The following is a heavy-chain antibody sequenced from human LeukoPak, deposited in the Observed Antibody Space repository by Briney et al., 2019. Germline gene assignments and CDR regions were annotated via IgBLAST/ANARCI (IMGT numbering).Heavy chain of an antibody. J-gene: IGHJ3*01. V-gene: IGHV3-23*01. CDR3: GRDPNGDYIGAFEF. CDR1: DFTFANYA. Sequence: GGSLRLSCVGSDFTFANYAVTWVRLTPGKGLEWVSSIKGSGSYAMYADSVSGRFTTSRDNSRNTIFLQMTSLRAEDTAIYYCGRDPNGDYIGAFEFWGLGTLVSVSS. D-gene: IGHD4-17*01. CDR2: IKGSGSYA.